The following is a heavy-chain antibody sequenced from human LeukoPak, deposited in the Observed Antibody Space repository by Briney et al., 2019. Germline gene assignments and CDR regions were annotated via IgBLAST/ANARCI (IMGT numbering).Heavy chain of an antibody. V-gene: IGHV4-39*01. Sequence: SRVTISVDTSKNQFSLKLSSVTAADTAVYYCTRRTASGAFYFDFWGQGTLVIVSS. J-gene: IGHJ4*02. CDR3: TRRTASGAFYFDF. D-gene: IGHD1-26*01.